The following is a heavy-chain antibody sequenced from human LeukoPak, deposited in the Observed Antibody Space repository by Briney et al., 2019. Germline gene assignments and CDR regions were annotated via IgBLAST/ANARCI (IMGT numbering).Heavy chain of an antibody. CDR3: ARSKFEAFDM. V-gene: IGHV3-21*01. J-gene: IGHJ3*02. CDR1: GFIFSYYS. Sequence: GGSLRLSCAASGFIFSYYSMNWVRQAPGKGLEWVSSINSNSNYMSYADSVKGRFTISRDNAKNSLYLQMTSLRAEDTAVYYCARSKFEAFDMWGQGTMVTVSS. D-gene: IGHD4-11*01. CDR2: INSNSNYM.